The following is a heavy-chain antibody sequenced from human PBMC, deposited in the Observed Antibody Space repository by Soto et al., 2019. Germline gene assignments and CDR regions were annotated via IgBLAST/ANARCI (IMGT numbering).Heavy chain of an antibody. D-gene: IGHD6-13*01. CDR3: AKDLMRPSSSSWFHGY. J-gene: IGHJ4*02. CDR1: GFTFSSYS. V-gene: IGHV3-21*04. Sequence: PGGSLRLSCAASGFTFSSYSMNWVRQAPGKGLEWVSSISSSSSYIYYADSVKGRSTISRDNSKNTLYLQMNSLRAEDTAVYYCAKDLMRPSSSSWFHGYWGQGTLVTVSS. CDR2: ISSSSSYI.